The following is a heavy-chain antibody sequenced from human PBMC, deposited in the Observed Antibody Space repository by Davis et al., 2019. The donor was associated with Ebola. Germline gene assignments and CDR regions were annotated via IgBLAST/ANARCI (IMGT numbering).Heavy chain of an antibody. D-gene: IGHD3-3*01. V-gene: IGHV3-30-3*01. Sequence: PGGSLRLSCAASGFTFSSYAMHWVRQAPGKGLEWVAVISYDGSNKYYADSVKGRFTISRDNSKNTLYLQMNSLRAEDTAVYYCARDASFWSGSLYYYYYYYMDVWGKGTTVTVSS. CDR2: ISYDGSNK. J-gene: IGHJ6*03. CDR1: GFTFSSYA. CDR3: ARDASFWSGSLYYYYYYYMDV.